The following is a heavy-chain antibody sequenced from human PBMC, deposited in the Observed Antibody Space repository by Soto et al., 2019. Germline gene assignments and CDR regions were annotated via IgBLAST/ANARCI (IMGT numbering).Heavy chain of an antibody. CDR3: ARLSYDILTGYSKGYFDY. D-gene: IGHD3-9*01. V-gene: IGHV1-18*01. J-gene: IGHJ4*02. CDR2: ISAYNGNT. CDR1: GYTFTSYG. Sequence: ASVKVSCKASGYTFTSYGISWVRQAPGQGLEWMGWISAYNGNTNYAQKLQGRVTMTTDTSTSTAYMELRSLRSDDTAVYYCARLSYDILTGYSKGYFDYWGQGTLVTLSS.